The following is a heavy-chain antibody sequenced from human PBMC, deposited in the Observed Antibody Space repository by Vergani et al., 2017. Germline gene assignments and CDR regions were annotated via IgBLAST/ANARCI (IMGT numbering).Heavy chain of an antibody. CDR3: ARGGGYYGDPNFDY. CDR2: IKQDGSEK. D-gene: IGHD4-17*01. J-gene: IGHJ4*02. Sequence: EVQLVESGGGLVQPGGSLRLSCAASGFTFSNAWMSWVRQAPGKGLEWVANIKQDGSEKYYVDSVKGRFTISRDNAKNSLYLQMNSLRAEDTAVYYCARGGGYYGDPNFDYWGQGTLVTVSS. V-gene: IGHV3-7*01. CDR1: GFTFSNAW.